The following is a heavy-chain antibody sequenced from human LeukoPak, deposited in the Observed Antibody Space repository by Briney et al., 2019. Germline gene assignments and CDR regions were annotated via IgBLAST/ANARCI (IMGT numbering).Heavy chain of an antibody. J-gene: IGHJ4*02. CDR2: IKHDGSEK. Sequence: GGSLRLSCVASGFTFSLYWMTWVRQAPGKGLEWVANIKHDGSEKYYVDSVKGRFTISRDNAKKSLYLQMNSLRGEDTAVYCCARGRSTEYWGQGTLVTVSS. CDR3: ARGRSTEY. CDR1: GFTFSLYW. V-gene: IGHV3-7*01.